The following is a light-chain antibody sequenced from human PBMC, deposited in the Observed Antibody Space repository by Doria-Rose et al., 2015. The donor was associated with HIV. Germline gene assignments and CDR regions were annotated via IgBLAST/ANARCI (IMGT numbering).Light chain of an antibody. CDR1: PTVSPY. CDR3: QQTYSSPPWT. CDR2: AAS. V-gene: IGKV1-39*01. Sequence: SPSSLAASIGDRVTITCRASPTVSPYLNWFQQEPGKAPKLPIYAASRLQSGVPSRFSGSGSGTDFTLTISGLQPGDFATYYCQQTYSSPPWTFGQGTKVEMK. J-gene: IGKJ1*01.